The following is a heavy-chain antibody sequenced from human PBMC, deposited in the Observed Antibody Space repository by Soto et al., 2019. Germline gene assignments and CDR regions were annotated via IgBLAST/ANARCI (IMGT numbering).Heavy chain of an antibody. CDR3: AKDRRGPYCSGGDYYDWFDS. D-gene: IGHD2-15*01. Sequence: PGGSLRLSCAASGFTFTNYAMTWVRQAPRKGLEWVSIISYDGRITYYADSVKGRFTISRDNSKNTLYLQMNGLRAEDTAVYYCAKDRRGPYCSGGDYYDWFDSWGQGTLVTVSS. CDR1: GFTFTNYA. J-gene: IGHJ5*01. CDR2: ISYDGRIT. V-gene: IGHV3-23*01.